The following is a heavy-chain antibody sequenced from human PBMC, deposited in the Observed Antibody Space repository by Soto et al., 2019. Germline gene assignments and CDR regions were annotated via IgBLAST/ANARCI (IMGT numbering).Heavy chain of an antibody. D-gene: IGHD3-22*01. V-gene: IGHV3-21*01. J-gene: IGHJ4*02. CDR2: ISSSSSYI. CDR1: GFTFSSYS. CDR3: ATDYYDSSGYPHHCDY. Sequence: EVQLVESGGGLVKPGGSLRLSCAASGFTFSSYSMNWVRQAPGKGLEWVSSISSSSSYIYYADSVKGRFTISRDNAKNSLYLHMNSLRAEDTAVYYCATDYYDSSGYPHHCDYWGQGTLVTVSS.